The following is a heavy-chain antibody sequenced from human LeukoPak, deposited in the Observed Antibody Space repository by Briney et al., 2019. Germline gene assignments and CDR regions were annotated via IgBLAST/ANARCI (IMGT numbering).Heavy chain of an antibody. CDR1: GVSFSGYY. Sequence: PSETLTLTCAVYGVSFSGYYWGWVRQSPGQGLEWIGSIVSGGSTYHNPSLKSRITMSIDTSNNQFSLKLSFVTAADTAIYYCVRDYGHFVQGNWGQGTLVTVSS. CDR3: VRDYGHFVQGN. CDR2: IVSGGST. V-gene: IGHV4-34*12. D-gene: IGHD4-17*01. J-gene: IGHJ4*02.